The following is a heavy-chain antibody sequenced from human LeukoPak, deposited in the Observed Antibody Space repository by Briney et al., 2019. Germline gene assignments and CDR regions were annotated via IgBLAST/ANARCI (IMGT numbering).Heavy chain of an antibody. CDR3: AREDYGLDAFDI. J-gene: IGHJ3*02. CDR2: INHSGST. CDR1: GGSFSGYY. V-gene: IGHV4-34*01. Sequence: PSETLSLTCAVYGGSFSGYYWSWIRQPPGKGLEWIGEINHSGSTNYNPSLKSRVTISVDTSKNQFSLKLSSVTAADTAVYYCAREDYGLDAFDIWGQGTMVTVSS. D-gene: IGHD4/OR15-4a*01.